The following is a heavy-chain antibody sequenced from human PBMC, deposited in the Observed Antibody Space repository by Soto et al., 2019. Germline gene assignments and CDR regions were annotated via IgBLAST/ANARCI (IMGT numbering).Heavy chain of an antibody. J-gene: IGHJ3*02. CDR1: GYPVTAYY. Sequence: QLHLVQSGAVVKKPGASVTVSCSASGYPVTAYYMHWVRQAPGRGLEWMGGINPATGAAKYTQTCQGRFTMTRDTSTITVFMDLSGLTSEDTAVFYCASGGGVGVAGSAAFDMWGQGTLVTVSS. V-gene: IGHV1-2*02. D-gene: IGHD3-3*01. CDR2: INPATGAA. CDR3: ASGGGVGVAGSAAFDM.